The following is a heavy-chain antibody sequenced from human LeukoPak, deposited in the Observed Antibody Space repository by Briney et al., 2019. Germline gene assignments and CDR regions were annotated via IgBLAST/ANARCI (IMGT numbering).Heavy chain of an antibody. V-gene: IGHV3-23*01. CDR1: GFTFCNYA. J-gene: IGHJ4*02. Sequence: GGSLRLSCAAPGFTFCNYAISWGPPAPGKGLGWVSAISDSGAGTYYADSVKGRFTISRDNSKNTVYVQMNSLRAEDTAVYYCTKTGDSGWFNDYWGQGTLVTVSS. CDR2: ISDSGAGT. D-gene: IGHD6-19*01. CDR3: TKTGDSGWFNDY.